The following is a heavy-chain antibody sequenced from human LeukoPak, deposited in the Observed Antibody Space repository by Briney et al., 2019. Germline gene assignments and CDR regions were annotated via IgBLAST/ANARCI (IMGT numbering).Heavy chain of an antibody. Sequence: PSETLSLTCTFSGVSYSPGHWSWIRQPPGKGLEWIGVICDNGNTDYNPSLKSRVTISVDTSKRQFSLKLSSVTAADTAVYYCARRSSRGSYYYYYGMDVWGQGTTVTVSS. CDR1: GVSYSPGH. D-gene: IGHD6-13*01. V-gene: IGHV4-59*08. CDR3: ARRSSRGSYYYYYGMDV. J-gene: IGHJ6*02. CDR2: ICDNGNT.